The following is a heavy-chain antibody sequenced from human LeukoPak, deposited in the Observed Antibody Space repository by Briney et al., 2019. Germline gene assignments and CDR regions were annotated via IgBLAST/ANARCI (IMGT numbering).Heavy chain of an antibody. V-gene: IGHV1-69*05. J-gene: IGHJ5*02. CDR3: AREKWFGELPPSNWFDP. CDR1: RGTFSKYP. D-gene: IGHD3-10*01. CDR2: IIPIFGTA. Sequence: EASVKVSCKTSRGTFSKYPISWVRQAPGQGLEWMGRIIPIFGTANYAQKFQGRVTITTDESTSTAYMELSSLRSEDTAVYYCAREKWFGELPPSNWFDPWGQGTLVTVSS.